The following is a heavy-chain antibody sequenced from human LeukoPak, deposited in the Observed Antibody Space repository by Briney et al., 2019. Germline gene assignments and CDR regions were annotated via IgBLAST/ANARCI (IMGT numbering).Heavy chain of an antibody. CDR1: GFTFISYW. J-gene: IGHJ4*02. CDR3: AKGSSTSAYY. D-gene: IGHD2-2*01. V-gene: IGHV3-7*03. Sequence: GGSLRLSFAASGFTFISYWMSWVRQAPGKGLEWVANIKQDGSEKYYVDSVKGRFTISRDNSKNTLYLQMNSLRAEDTAVYYCAKGSSTSAYYWGQGTLVTVSS. CDR2: IKQDGSEK.